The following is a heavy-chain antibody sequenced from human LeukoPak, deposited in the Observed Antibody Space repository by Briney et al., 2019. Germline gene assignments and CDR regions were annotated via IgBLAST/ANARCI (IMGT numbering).Heavy chain of an antibody. CDR3: ARSESLAARPFDY. Sequence: SQTLSLTCDVSGGSISSGLYSWSWIRQPLGKGLECIGYIYHTGSTYYNPSLKSRVTISVDTSKNQFSLNLSSVTAADTAVYYCARSESLAARPFDYWGQGTLVTVSS. CDR2: IYHTGST. D-gene: IGHD6-6*01. V-gene: IGHV4-30-2*02. CDR1: GGSISSGLYS. J-gene: IGHJ4*02.